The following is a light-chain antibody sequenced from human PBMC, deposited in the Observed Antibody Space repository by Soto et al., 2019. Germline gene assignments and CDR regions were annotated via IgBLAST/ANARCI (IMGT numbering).Light chain of an antibody. CDR1: QGINKF. J-gene: IGKJ4*01. CDR3: QQYERFPLT. CDR2: TAS. Sequence: DIQMTQSPSSLSASVGYSVTLTCRASQGINKFLAWFQQEPVTSPKSLIPTASRLRSGVPSRFSGSGSGTHFTLTINNLQPEDFATYYCQQYERFPLTVGGGTRVEIK. V-gene: IGKV1-16*01.